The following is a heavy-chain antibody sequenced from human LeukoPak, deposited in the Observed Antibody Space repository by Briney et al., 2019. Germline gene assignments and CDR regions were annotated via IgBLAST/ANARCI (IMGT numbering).Heavy chain of an antibody. D-gene: IGHD2-2*01. Sequence: ASVKVSCKASGYTFTGYYMHWVRQAPGQGLEWMGWINPNSGGTNYAQTFQGRVTMTRDTSISTAYMELSRLRSDDTAVYYCARGCSTSCPDAFDIWGQGTMVTVSS. J-gene: IGHJ3*02. V-gene: IGHV1-2*02. CDR2: INPNSGGT. CDR3: ARGCSTSCPDAFDI. CDR1: GYTFTGYY.